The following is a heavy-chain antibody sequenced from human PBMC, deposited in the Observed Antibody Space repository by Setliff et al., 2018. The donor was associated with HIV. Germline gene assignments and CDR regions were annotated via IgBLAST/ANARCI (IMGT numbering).Heavy chain of an antibody. V-gene: IGHV3-33*01. Sequence: SLRLSCATSGFTFSPYAIHWVRQAPGMGLEWVAMIWADEITKFYADSVKGRFTISRDNSKNTLFLQMNSLRPEDTAVYYCARDCRVGWVFTYGMDVWGQGTLVTVSS. CDR2: IWADEITK. D-gene: IGHD6-13*01. CDR1: GFTFSPYA. CDR3: ARDCRVGWVFTYGMDV. J-gene: IGHJ6*02.